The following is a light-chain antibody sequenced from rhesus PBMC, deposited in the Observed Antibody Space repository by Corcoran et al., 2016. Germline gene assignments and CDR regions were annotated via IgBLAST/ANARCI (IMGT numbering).Light chain of an antibody. CDR3: QHGYGTPRT. CDR2: KAS. J-gene: IGKJ1*01. Sequence: DIQMTQSPSSLSASVGDRVTITCRASENVNNYLNWYQQKPGKAPKLLIYKASPLQSGFPSRVSGSGSGTDYTFTISSLQPEDVAAYYCQHGYGTPRTFGQGTKVEIK. CDR1: ENVNNY. V-gene: IGKV1-74*01.